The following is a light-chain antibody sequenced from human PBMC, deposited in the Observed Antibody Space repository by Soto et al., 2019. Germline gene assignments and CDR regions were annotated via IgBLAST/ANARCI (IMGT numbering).Light chain of an antibody. J-gene: IGLJ1*01. CDR2: DVS. Sequence: QSALTQPASVSGSPGQSITISCTGTSSDVGRYNYVSWYQQHPGKAPKLIIYDVSNRPSGVSNRFSGSKSGNTASLTISGLQAEDGADYYCNSYTSSSTYVFGTGTKVTVL. CDR3: NSYTSSSTYV. V-gene: IGLV2-14*01. CDR1: SSDVGRYNY.